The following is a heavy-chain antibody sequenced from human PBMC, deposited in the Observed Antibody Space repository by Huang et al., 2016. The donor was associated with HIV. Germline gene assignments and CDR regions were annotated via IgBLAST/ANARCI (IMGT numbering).Heavy chain of an antibody. J-gene: IGHJ4*02. CDR3: ASNGYSSGSLDY. D-gene: IGHD6-19*01. CDR2: IYTRGTT. Sequence: QVQLQESGPGLVKPSQTLSLTCIVSGGSVSSGFYYWSWIRQPAGKGLEWIGHIYTRGTTNYNPSLKSRVTISLDTSKKQFSLKLSSVTAADTAVYYCASNGYSSGSLDYWGQGTLVTVSS. V-gene: IGHV4-61*09. CDR1: GGSVSSGFYY.